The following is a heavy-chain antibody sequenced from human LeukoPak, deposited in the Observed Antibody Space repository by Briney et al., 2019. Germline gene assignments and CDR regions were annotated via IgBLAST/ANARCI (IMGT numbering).Heavy chain of an antibody. CDR1: GFDLSDYW. Sequence: GGSLRLSCVASGFDLSDYWMNWVRQAPGKGLVWLSRINNDGSSTIYADSVKGRFTISRDNSKNTLYLEMSSLRAEDTAVYYCARREDRIYCSGGSCHSSAFDIWGQETMVTVSS. CDR3: ARREDRIYCSGGSCHSSAFDI. V-gene: IGHV3-74*01. J-gene: IGHJ3*02. D-gene: IGHD2-15*01. CDR2: INNDGSST.